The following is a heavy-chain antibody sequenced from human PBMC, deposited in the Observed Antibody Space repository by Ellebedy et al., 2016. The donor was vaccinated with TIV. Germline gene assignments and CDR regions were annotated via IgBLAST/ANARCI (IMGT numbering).Heavy chain of an antibody. CDR2: IYTSGST. J-gene: IGHJ5*01. D-gene: IGHD1-1*01. V-gene: IGHV4-4*07. CDR1: GCSISSSC. CDR3: ARRTTTGAYNWFDS. Sequence: SETLSLXXNFSGCSISSSCWPWLRQPAGKGLEWIGRIYTSGSTNYNPSLKSRVTMSIDTSKNQFSLNLNSVTAADTAVYYCARRTTTGAYNWFDSWGQGTLVTVSS.